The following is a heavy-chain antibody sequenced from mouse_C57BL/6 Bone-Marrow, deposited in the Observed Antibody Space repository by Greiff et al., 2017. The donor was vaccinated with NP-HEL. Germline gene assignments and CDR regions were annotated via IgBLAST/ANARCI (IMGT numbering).Heavy chain of an antibody. V-gene: IGHV1-76*01. CDR3: ARRWAYYFDY. J-gene: IGHJ2*01. D-gene: IGHD4-1*01. CDR1: GYTFTDYY. Sequence: VQLQQSGAELVRPGASVKLSCKASGYTFTDYYINWVKQRPGQGLEWIARIYPGSGNTYYNEKFKGKATLTAEKSSSTAYMQLSSLTSEDSAVYFCARRWAYYFDYWGQGTTLTVSS. CDR2: IYPGSGNT.